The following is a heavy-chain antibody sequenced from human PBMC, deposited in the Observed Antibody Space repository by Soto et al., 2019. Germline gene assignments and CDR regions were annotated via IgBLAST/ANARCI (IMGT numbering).Heavy chain of an antibody. V-gene: IGHV3-23*01. D-gene: IGHD2-15*01. CDR3: AKRRGAGGHFDY. J-gene: IGHJ4*02. Sequence: DVQLLESGGGLVQPEGSLRLSCAASGCTFSSYAMGWVRQGPGKGLEWAAVVSIGGSTHYADSVRGRFTISRDNSKNTLSLQMNSLTAEDTAVYFCAKRRGAGGHFDYWGQGALVTVSS. CDR1: GCTFSSYA. CDR2: VSIGGST.